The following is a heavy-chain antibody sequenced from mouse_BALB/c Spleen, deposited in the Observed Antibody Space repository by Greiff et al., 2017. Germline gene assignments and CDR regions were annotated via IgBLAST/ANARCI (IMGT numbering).Heavy chain of an antibody. Sequence: EVQVVESGGGLVQPGGSRKLSCAASGFTFSSFGMHWVRQAPEKGLEWVAYISSGSSTIYYADTVKGRFTISRDNPKNTLFLQMTSLRSEDTAMYYCARDGNYYSYAMDYWGQGTSVTVSS. CDR1: GFTFSSFG. CDR2: ISSGSSTI. V-gene: IGHV5-17*02. CDR3: ARDGNYYSYAMDY. D-gene: IGHD2-1*01. J-gene: IGHJ4*01.